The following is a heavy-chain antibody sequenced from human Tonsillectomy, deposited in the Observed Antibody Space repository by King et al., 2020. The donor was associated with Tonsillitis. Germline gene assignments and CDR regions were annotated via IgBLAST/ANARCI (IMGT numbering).Heavy chain of an antibody. CDR1: GFTFISYG. CDR2: IRYDGSNK. Sequence: HVQLVQSGGGVVQPGGSLRLSCAASGFTFISYGMHWVRQAPGKGLEWVAFIRYDGSNKYYADSVKGRFTISRDNSKTTLYLQMNSLRAEDTAVYNCSNSVVRGRGNYYYYYGMDVWGQGTTVTVSS. CDR3: SNSVVRGRGNYYYYYGMDV. V-gene: IGHV3-30*02. J-gene: IGHJ6*02. D-gene: IGHD3-10*02.